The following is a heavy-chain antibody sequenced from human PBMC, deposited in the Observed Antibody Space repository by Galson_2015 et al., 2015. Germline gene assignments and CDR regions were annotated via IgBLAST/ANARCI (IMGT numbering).Heavy chain of an antibody. Sequence: SLRLSCAGSGFTFSNFALSWVRQAPGKGLEWVSAISGSGGGTYYADSVKGRFTISRDNSKNTLYLQINSLRAEDTAVYYCAKQGEPWLTTVSIYNYFDYWGQGALVTVSS. CDR3: AKQGEPWLTTVSIYNYFDY. CDR1: GFTFSNFA. V-gene: IGHV3-23*01. D-gene: IGHD4-17*01. J-gene: IGHJ4*02. CDR2: ISGSGGGT.